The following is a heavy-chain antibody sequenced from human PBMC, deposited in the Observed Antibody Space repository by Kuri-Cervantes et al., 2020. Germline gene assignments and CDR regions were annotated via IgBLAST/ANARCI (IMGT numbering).Heavy chain of an antibody. CDR3: ARSYCSGGSCPGYFDL. D-gene: IGHD2-15*01. CDR1: GFTISSYS. Sequence: GGSLRLSCAASGFTISSYSMNWVRQAPGKGLEWVSSISSSSSYIYYADSVKGRFTISRDNAKNSLYLQMNSLRAEDTAVYYCARSYCSGGSCPGYFDLWGRGTLVTVSS. J-gene: IGHJ2*01. CDR2: ISSSSSYI. V-gene: IGHV3-21*01.